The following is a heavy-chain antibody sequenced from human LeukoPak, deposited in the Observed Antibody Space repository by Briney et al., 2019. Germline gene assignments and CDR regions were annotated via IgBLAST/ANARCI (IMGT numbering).Heavy chain of an antibody. V-gene: IGHV2-5*02. CDR3: ADYGDYRFLYYFDH. CDR2: IYWDDNK. CDR1: GFSHTTTGVG. J-gene: IGHJ4*02. D-gene: IGHD4-17*01. Sequence: SGPTLVKPTQTLTLTCTFSGFSHTTTGVGVGWVRQPPGRALEWLALIYWDDNKLYSPSLKRRLTITKDIPKNQVVLTMTNMDPVDKATYHCADYGDYRFLYYFDHWGQGTLVTVSS.